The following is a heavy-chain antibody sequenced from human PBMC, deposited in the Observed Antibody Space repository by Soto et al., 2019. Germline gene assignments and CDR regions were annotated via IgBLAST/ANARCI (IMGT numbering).Heavy chain of an antibody. V-gene: IGHV1-69*13. J-gene: IGHJ4*02. CDR1: GGTFSSYA. CDR2: IIPIFGTA. D-gene: IGHD3-22*01. CDR3: AREDYYYDSSGYYPIPVYFDY. Sequence: ASVKVSCKASGGTFSSYAISWVRQAPGQGLEWMGGIIPIFGTANYAQKFQGRVTITADESTSTAYMELSSLRSEDTAVYYCAREDYYYDSSGYYPIPVYFDYWGQGTLVTVSS.